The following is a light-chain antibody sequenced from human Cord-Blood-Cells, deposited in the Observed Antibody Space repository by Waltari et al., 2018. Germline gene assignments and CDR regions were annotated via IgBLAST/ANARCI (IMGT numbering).Light chain of an antibody. J-gene: IGKJ2*01. CDR1: QSLLHSNGYNY. Sequence: DIVMTQSPLSLPVTPGEPASISCRSSQSLLHSNGYNYLYWYLQKPGQSPQLLIYLGSNRTSGVPDRFSGSGSGTEFTLKISRVEAEDVGVYYCMQALQTPYTFGQGTKLEIK. CDR2: LGS. V-gene: IGKV2-28*01. CDR3: MQALQTPYT.